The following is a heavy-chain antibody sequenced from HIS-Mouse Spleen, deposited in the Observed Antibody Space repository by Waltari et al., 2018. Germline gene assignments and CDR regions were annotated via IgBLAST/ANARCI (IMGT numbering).Heavy chain of an antibody. J-gene: IGHJ4*02. D-gene: IGHD2-21*01. CDR2: IKRDGSEK. Sequence: EVQLVESGGGLVQPGGSLRLSCAASGFTFSSYWVSWVRQAPGKGLGWVANIKRDGSEKYYVDYVKGRFTISRDHAKKSLYLQMNSLRAEDTAVYYCARGVMWGQGTLVTVSS. CDR3: ARGVM. V-gene: IGHV3-7*01. CDR1: GFTFSSYW.